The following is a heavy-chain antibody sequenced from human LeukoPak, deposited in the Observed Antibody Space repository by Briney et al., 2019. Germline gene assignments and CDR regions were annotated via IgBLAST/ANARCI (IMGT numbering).Heavy chain of an antibody. V-gene: IGHV4-34*01. Sequence: SETLSLTCAVYGGSFSGYYWSWIRQPPGKGLEWIGEINHSGSTNYNPSLKSRVTISVDTSKNQFSLKLSSVTAADTAVYYCARDSEPGLDVWGQGTTVTVSS. CDR2: INHSGST. CDR3: ARDSEPGLDV. D-gene: IGHD1-26*01. CDR1: GGSFSGYY. J-gene: IGHJ6*02.